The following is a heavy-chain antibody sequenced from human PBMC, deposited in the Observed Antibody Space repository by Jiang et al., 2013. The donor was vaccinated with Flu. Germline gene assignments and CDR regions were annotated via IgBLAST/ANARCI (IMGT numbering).Heavy chain of an antibody. J-gene: IGHJ3*02. Sequence: KPTQTLTLTCTFSGFSLSTSGVGVGWIRQPPGKALEWLALIYWNDDKRYSPSLKSRLTITKDTSKNQVVLTMTNMDPVDTATYYCAHRLVWGSYFDAFDIWGQGTMVTVSS. CDR1: GFSLSTSGVG. CDR3: AHRLVWGSYFDAFDI. V-gene: IGHV2-5*01. D-gene: IGHD3-16*01. CDR2: IYWNDDK.